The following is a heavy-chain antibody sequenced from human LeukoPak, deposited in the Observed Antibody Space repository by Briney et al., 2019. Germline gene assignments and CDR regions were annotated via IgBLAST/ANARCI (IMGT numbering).Heavy chain of an antibody. CDR3: ARQYSYDSSGYYPWDY. Sequence: PGGSLRLSCVASGFTFSSYWMHWVRQAPGKGLVWVSRINSDGSSTTYADSVKGRSTISRDNAENTLYLQMNSLRAEDTAMYYCARQYSYDSSGYYPWDYWGQGTLVTVSS. V-gene: IGHV3-74*01. CDR1: GFTFSSYW. J-gene: IGHJ4*02. CDR2: INSDGSST. D-gene: IGHD3-22*01.